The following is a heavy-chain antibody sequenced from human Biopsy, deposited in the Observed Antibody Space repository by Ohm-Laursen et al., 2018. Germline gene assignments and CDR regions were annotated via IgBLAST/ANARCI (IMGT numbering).Heavy chain of an antibody. V-gene: IGHV3-11*01. CDR3: AKDRRAVAGYDAFDI. Sequence: SLRLSCAASGFTFSDYYMSWIRQAPGRGLEWVSHISGIGDTTYYADSVKGRFTISRDNAKNSLYLQMNSLRAEDTALYYCAKDRRAVAGYDAFDIWGQGTMVTVSS. J-gene: IGHJ3*02. CDR1: GFTFSDYY. CDR2: ISGIGDTT. D-gene: IGHD6-19*01.